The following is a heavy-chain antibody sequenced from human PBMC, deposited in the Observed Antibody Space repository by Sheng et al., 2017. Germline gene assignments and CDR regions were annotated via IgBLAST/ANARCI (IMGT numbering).Heavy chain of an antibody. CDR3: ARARTHITIFGVVIISPFDY. Sequence: QVQLQESGPGLVKPSQTLSLTCTVSGGSISSGGYYWSWIRQHPGKGLEWIGYIYYSGSTYYNPSLKSRVTISVDTSKNQFSLKLSSVTAADTAVYYCARARTHITIFGVVIISPFDYWGQGTLVTVSS. V-gene: IGHV4-31*03. D-gene: IGHD3-3*01. J-gene: IGHJ4*02. CDR1: GGSISSGGYY. CDR2: IYYSGST.